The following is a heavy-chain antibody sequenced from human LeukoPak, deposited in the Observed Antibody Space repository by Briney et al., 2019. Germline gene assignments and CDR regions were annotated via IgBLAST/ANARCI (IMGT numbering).Heavy chain of an antibody. D-gene: IGHD2-15*01. CDR2: SNPRGGST. CDR1: GDTFTSHY. Sequence: ASVKVSCEASGDTFTSHYIHWVRQAPGQGLEWMGISNPRGGSTSHAQKFQGRVTMTTDTSTSTVYMELSSLRSEDTAVYYCARSPAYCSGSTCYGHNWFDPWGQGTLVTVSS. J-gene: IGHJ5*02. CDR3: ARSPAYCSGSTCYGHNWFDP. V-gene: IGHV1-46*01.